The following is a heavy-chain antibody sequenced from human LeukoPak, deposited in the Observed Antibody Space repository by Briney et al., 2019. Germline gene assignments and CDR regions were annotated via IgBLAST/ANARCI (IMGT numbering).Heavy chain of an antibody. V-gene: IGHV1-8*03. D-gene: IGHD3-3*01. Sequence: GASVKVSCKASGYTFTSYDINWVRQATGQGLEWMGWMNPNSGNTGYAQRFQGRVTITRNTSISTAYMELSSLRSEDTAAYYCARGRFSFLDYWGQGTLVTVSS. J-gene: IGHJ4*02. CDR2: MNPNSGNT. CDR1: GYTFTSYD. CDR3: ARGRFSFLDY.